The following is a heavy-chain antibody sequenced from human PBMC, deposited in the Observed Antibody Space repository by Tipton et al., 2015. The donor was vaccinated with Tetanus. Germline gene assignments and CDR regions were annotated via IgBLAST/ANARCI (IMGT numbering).Heavy chain of an antibody. D-gene: IGHD6-19*01. CDR3: AKVKRQWLIYYSGLDV. CDR2: ISGSGVNT. V-gene: IGHV3-23*01. Sequence: LSLTCAASGFSFDKYGMSWVRQAPGKGLEWVSAISGSGVNTHYADSAKGRFTISRDNSKNTLYLQMDSLRVEDTAVYFCAKVKRQWLIYYSGLDVWGQGTTVTVSS. CDR1: GFSFDKYG. J-gene: IGHJ6*02.